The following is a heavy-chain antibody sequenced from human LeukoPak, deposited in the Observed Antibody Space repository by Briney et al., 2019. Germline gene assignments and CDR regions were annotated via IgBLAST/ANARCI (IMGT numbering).Heavy chain of an antibody. V-gene: IGHV1-69*13. D-gene: IGHD3-3*02. CDR1: GGTFSSYT. J-gene: IGHJ4*02. CDR2: IIPIIGTA. Sequence: SVKVSCKASGGTFSSYTISWVRQAPGQGLEWMGGIIPIIGTAKYAQKFQDRVTITADDSTTTSYMELSRLISEDTAVYYCATDVAGAFGTKALDSWGQGTLVAVSS. CDR3: ATDVAGAFGTKALDS.